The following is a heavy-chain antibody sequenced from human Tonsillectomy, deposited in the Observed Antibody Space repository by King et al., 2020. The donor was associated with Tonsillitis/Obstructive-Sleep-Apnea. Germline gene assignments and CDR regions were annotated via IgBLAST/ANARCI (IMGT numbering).Heavy chain of an antibody. CDR1: GGSISSSRYY. Sequence: LQLQESGPGLVKPSETLSLSCTVSGGSISSSRYYWGWIRQPPGKGLEWIGTIYYNGDTYYNPSLKSRVTVSIDTSENQFSLKLTSVTAADTAVYHCARHAPDMDNYYYYMDVWGKGTTVTVSS. D-gene: IGHD3-9*01. J-gene: IGHJ6*03. CDR3: ARHAPDMDNYYYYMDV. CDR2: IYYNGDT. V-gene: IGHV4-39*01.